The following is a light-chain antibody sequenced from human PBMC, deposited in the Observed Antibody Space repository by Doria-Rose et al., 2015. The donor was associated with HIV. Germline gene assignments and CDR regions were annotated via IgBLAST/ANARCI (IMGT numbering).Light chain of an antibody. CDR3: QHFDKYFSWT. CDR1: QSISNW. CDR2: KAS. J-gene: IGKJ1*01. V-gene: IGKV1-5*03. Sequence: DIRLTQSPSTLSASVGDRVTITCRASQSISNWLAWYQQNQGQATKLLIYKASTLQSGVPSRFRGSGSGTEFTLTINSLQPDDFATYYCQHFDKYFSWTFGHGTKVDIK.